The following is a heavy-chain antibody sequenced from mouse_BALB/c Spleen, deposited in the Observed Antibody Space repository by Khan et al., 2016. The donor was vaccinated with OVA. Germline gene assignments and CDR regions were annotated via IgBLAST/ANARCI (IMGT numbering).Heavy chain of an antibody. V-gene: IGHV1S132*01. J-gene: IGHJ3*01. CDR2: IFPGTGTT. D-gene: IGHD2-1*01. CDR3: ARGYFGNYEFVY. CDR1: GYTFTSYW. Sequence: QVQLQQSGAELVKPGASVKLSCKTSGYTFTSYWIQWVKQRPGQGLGWIGQIFPGTGTTYYNENFKGKAPLTVDTSSSTAYMQLSSLTSEDSAVYFCARGYFGNYEFVYWGQGTLVTVSP.